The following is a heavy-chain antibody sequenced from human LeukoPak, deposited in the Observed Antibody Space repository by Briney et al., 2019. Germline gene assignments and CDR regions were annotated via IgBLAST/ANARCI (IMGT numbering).Heavy chain of an antibody. D-gene: IGHD3-3*01. Sequence: PGGSLRLSCAAPGLTFTNYWMHWVRQAPGKGLESVAYIHPDGSEKYYVESLRGRFAISRDNAKNSLYLQMSNLRDEDTAVYYCTSRHDFWSGYYQGYYFDFWGQGSLVTVSS. CDR1: GLTFTNYW. V-gene: IGHV3-7*01. CDR3: TSRHDFWSGYYQGYYFDF. J-gene: IGHJ4*02. CDR2: IHPDGSEK.